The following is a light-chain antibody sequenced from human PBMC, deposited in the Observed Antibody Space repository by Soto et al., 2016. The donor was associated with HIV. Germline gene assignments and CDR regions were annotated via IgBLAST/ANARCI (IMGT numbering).Light chain of an antibody. CDR2: AAS. J-gene: IGKJ4*01. CDR3: LQSYSTPLT. V-gene: IGKV1-17*03. CDR1: QGITNF. Sequence: DIRMTQSPSAMSASVGDRVTITCRASQGITNFLAWFQQKPGKVPKRLIYAASSLQIGVPSRFSGSGSGTEFTLTISSLQPEDFATYYCLQSYSTPLTFGGGPRWRSN.